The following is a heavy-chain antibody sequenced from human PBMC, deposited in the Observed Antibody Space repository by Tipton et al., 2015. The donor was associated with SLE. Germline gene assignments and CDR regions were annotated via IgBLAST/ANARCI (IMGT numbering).Heavy chain of an antibody. CDR3: ARFGYRIAVGIGNY. CDR2: INHSGST. J-gene: IGHJ4*02. Sequence: TLSLTCAVYGGSFSGYYWSWIRQPPGKGLEWIGEINHSGSTNYNLSLKSRVTISVDTSKNQFSLKLSSVTAADTAVYYCARFGYRIAVGIGNYWGQGTLVTVSS. CDR1: GGSFSGYY. V-gene: IGHV4-34*01. D-gene: IGHD6-19*01.